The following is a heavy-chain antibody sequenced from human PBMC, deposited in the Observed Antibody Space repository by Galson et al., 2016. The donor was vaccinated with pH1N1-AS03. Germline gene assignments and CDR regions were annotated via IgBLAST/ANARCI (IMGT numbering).Heavy chain of an antibody. J-gene: IGHJ4*02. CDR1: GFPFSIYW. Sequence: SLRLSCAASGFPFSIYWMHWVRQAPGKGLAWVSRISPDGTSALYADSVKGRFTIFRDNTQSTLYLQMDSLTAEDTAVYYCAKPRAADWQAFNYWGRGALVTVSS. V-gene: IGHV3-74*03. CDR3: AKPRAADWQAFNY. D-gene: IGHD3-9*01. CDR2: ISPDGTSA.